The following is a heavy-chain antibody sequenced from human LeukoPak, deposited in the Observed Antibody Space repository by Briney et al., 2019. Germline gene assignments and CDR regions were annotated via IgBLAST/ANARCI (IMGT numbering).Heavy chain of an antibody. CDR3: ARRLVMDYYYGMDV. V-gene: IGHV1-18*01. Sequence: GASVKVSCKASGYTFTSYGISWVRQAPGQGLEWMGWISAYNGNTNYAQKLQGRVTMTTDTSTSTAYMELRSLRSDDTAVYYCARRLVMDYYYGMDVWRQGTTVTVFS. D-gene: IGHD6-19*01. CDR2: ISAYNGNT. CDR1: GYTFTSYG. J-gene: IGHJ6*02.